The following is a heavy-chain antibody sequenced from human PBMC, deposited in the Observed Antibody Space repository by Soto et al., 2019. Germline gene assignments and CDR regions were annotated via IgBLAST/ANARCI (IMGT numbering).Heavy chain of an antibody. Sequence: EVQLVESGGGLVQPGRSLRLSCAASGFTFDDYAMHWVRQAPGKGLEWVSGISWNSGSIGYADSVKGRFTISRDNAKNSLYLQMNSLGAEDTALYYCAKGGYCSSTSCYHNWFDPWGQGTLVTVSS. D-gene: IGHD2-2*01. CDR2: ISWNSGSI. J-gene: IGHJ5*02. CDR1: GFTFDDYA. CDR3: AKGGYCSSTSCYHNWFDP. V-gene: IGHV3-9*01.